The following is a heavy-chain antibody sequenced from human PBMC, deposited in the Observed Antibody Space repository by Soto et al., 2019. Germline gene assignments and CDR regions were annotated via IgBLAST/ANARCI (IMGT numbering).Heavy chain of an antibody. Sequence: QVQLQESGPGLVKPSQTLSLTCTVSGGSISSGGCYWSWLRQHPGKGLEWIGYIYYSGSTYFNRSLKSRVTISVDTSKNPFSLKPSSVTAAGTAVYYCAREAAGILNWFDPWGQGTLVTVSS. CDR2: IYYSGST. D-gene: IGHD6-25*01. CDR1: GGSISSGGCY. V-gene: IGHV4-31*03. CDR3: AREAAGILNWFDP. J-gene: IGHJ5*02.